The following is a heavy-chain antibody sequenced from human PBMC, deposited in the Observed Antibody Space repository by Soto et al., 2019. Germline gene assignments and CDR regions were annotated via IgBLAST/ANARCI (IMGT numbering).Heavy chain of an antibody. CDR1: GFTVSSNY. D-gene: IGHD3-22*01. V-gene: IGHV3-53*02. Sequence: EGQLVETGGGLIQPGGSLRLSCAASGFTVSSNYMSWVRQAPGKGLEWVAVIYSGGSTYYSDSVKGRFTISRDNSKNTLYLQRNSLRAEDTDVYYCARLDSSGYYFYYWGKGTLVTVSS. CDR3: ARLDSSGYYFYY. CDR2: IYSGGST. J-gene: IGHJ4*02.